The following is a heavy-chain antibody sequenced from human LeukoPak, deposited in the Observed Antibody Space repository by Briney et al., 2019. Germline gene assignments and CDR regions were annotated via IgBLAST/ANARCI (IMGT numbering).Heavy chain of an antibody. CDR3: ARAGRDSSGYWDY. Sequence: GGSLRLSCAASGFTFSSYSMNWVRQAPGKGLEWVSSISSSSSYIYYADSVKGRFTMSRDNSKNTLYLQMNSLRVEDTAVYYCARAGRDSSGYWDYWGQGILVTVSS. V-gene: IGHV3-21*04. J-gene: IGHJ4*02. CDR1: GFTFSSYS. D-gene: IGHD3-22*01. CDR2: ISSSSSYI.